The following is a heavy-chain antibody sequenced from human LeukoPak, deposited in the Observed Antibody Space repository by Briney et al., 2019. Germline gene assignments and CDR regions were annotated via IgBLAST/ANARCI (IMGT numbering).Heavy chain of an antibody. J-gene: IGHJ6*02. CDR2: MHPGDSTS. CDR1: GYSFTSYW. V-gene: IGHV5-51*01. CDR3: ARQTPGQYGMDV. Sequence: ESLKISCQGSGYSFTSYWIGWVRLMPGKGLEWMGIMHPGDSTSSYSPSFHGQVTISADKSITTAYLQWTSLKASDTAMYYCARQTPGQYGMDVWGQGTTVTVSS.